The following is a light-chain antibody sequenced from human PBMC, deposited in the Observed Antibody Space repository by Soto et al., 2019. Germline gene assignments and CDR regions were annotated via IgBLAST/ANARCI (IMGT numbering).Light chain of an antibody. Sequence: LSSKIRDRVTITCRASQSISSYLNWYQQKPGKAPKLLIYKASSLESGVPSRFSGSGSGTEFTLTISSLQPDDFATYYCQQYNSYSPLTFGGRT. CDR2: KAS. CDR1: QSISSY. J-gene: IGKJ4*01. CDR3: QQYNSYSPLT. V-gene: IGKV1-5*03.